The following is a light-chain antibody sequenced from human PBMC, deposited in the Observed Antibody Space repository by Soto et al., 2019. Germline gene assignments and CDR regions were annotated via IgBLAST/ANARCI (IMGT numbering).Light chain of an antibody. CDR1: QSVSSY. V-gene: IGKV3-11*01. J-gene: IGKJ1*01. Sequence: EIVLTQSPATLSLSPGERATLSCRASQSVSSYLAWYQQKPGQAPRLLIYDASSRATGIPARFSGSGSGTEFTLTISSLDPEDFAVYYCQQRSNWPVTFGQGTRVDIK. CDR3: QQRSNWPVT. CDR2: DAS.